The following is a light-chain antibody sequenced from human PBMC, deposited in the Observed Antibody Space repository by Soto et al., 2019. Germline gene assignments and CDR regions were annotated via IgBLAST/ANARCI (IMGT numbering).Light chain of an antibody. CDR3: QQYDSLPHT. J-gene: IGKJ4*01. CDR1: EHINNY. Sequence: DSQMTQSPPSLSASVGDRVTITCQASEHINNYLNWYQQIPGTAPKLLIYDASNLAPGAPSRSSGSGSGTAFIYPISGLQPHDVATYYCQQYDSLPHTVGGRTKLDI. V-gene: IGKV1-33*01. CDR2: DAS.